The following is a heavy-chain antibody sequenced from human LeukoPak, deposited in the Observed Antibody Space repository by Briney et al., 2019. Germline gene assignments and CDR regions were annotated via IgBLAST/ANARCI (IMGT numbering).Heavy chain of an antibody. V-gene: IGHV3-11*03. CDR2: ISSSSSYT. Sequence: GGSLRLSCAASGFTFSDYYMSWIRQAPGKGLEWVSYISSSSSYTNYADSVKGRFTISRDNAKNSRYLQMNSLRAEDTAVYYCARPRYSYGSFDYWGQGTLVTVSS. D-gene: IGHD5-18*01. CDR3: ARPRYSYGSFDY. CDR1: GFTFSDYY. J-gene: IGHJ4*02.